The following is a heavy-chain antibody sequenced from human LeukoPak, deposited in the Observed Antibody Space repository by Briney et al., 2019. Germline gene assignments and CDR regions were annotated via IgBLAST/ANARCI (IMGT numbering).Heavy chain of an antibody. CDR2: FYPGDSDT. D-gene: IGHD3-22*01. CDR1: GYSFTSYW. J-gene: IGHJ4*02. V-gene: IGHV5-51*01. CDR3: ARHVEYYYDSSGYQDY. Sequence: GGSLKISWKGFGYSFTSYWIGWVRQMPGKGLEGMGIFYPGDSDTRYSPSFHGQVTISADKSISTADLQWSSLKASDTAMYYCARHVEYYYDSSGYQDYWGQGTLVTVSS.